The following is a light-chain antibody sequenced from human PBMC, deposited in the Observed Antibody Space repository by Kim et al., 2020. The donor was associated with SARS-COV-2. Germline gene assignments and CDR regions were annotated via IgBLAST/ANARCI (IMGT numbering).Light chain of an antibody. Sequence: LSPGERATLSCRASQSVSSSFLAWYQQKPGQAPRFLIYGASSRATGIPDRFSGSGSGTDFSLTISRLEPEDFAVYYCQHYDSSPTFGQGTKLEI. CDR1: QSVSSSF. CDR2: GAS. V-gene: IGKV3-20*01. CDR3: QHYDSSPT. J-gene: IGKJ2*01.